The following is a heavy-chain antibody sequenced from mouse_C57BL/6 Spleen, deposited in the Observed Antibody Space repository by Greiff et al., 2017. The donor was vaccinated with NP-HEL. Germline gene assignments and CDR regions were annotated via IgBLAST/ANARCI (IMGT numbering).Heavy chain of an antibody. J-gene: IGHJ3*01. CDR1: GYTFTSYW. CDR2: IDPSDSYT. CDR3: GRRGSAGYWFAY. Sequence: QVQLQQPGAELVMPGASVKLSCKASGYTFTSYWMHWVKQRPGQGLEWIGEIDPSDSYTNSNQKFKGKSTLTVDKSSSTAYMQLSSLTSEESAVYDYGRRGSAGYWFAYWGQGTLVTVSA. V-gene: IGHV1-69*01. D-gene: IGHD6-1*01.